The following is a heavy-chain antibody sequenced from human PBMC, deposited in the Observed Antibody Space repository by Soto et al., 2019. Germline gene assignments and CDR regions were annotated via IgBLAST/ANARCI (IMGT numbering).Heavy chain of an antibody. D-gene: IGHD3-10*01. CDR2: IYHSGST. J-gene: IGHJ6*02. CDR1: GGSISSSNW. Sequence: RSLTCAVSGGSISSSNWWSWVRQPPGKGLEWIGEIYHSGSTNYNPSLKSRVTISVDKSKNQFSLKLSSVTAADTAVYYCAMVRGALYYYGMDVWGQGTTVNVSS. CDR3: AMVRGALYYYGMDV. V-gene: IGHV4-4*02.